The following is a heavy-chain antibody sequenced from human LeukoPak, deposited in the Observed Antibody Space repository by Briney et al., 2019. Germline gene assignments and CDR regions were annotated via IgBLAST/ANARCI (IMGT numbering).Heavy chain of an antibody. CDR3: ARDYPSQYYYDSSGYYSGYYFDY. Sequence: SETLSLTCTVSGGSIRNYYWSWIRQPPGKGLEWIGYIYYSGSTNYNPSLKSRVTISVDTSKNQFSLKLSSVTAADTAVYYCARDYPSQYYYDSSGYYSGYYFDYWGQGTLVTVSS. J-gene: IGHJ4*02. D-gene: IGHD3-22*01. CDR2: IYYSGST. V-gene: IGHV4-59*12. CDR1: GGSIRNYY.